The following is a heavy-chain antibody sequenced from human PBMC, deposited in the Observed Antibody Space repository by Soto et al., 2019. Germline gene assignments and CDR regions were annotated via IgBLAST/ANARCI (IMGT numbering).Heavy chain of an antibody. CDR2: INSDGSST. Sequence: EVQLVESGGGLVQPGGSLRLSCAASGFTFSSYWMHWVRQAPRKGLVWVSRINSDGSSTSYADSVKGRFTISRDNAKNTLYLQMNSLRAEDTAVYYCARAGLDSSGWYSVGYAFDIWGQGTMVTVSS. D-gene: IGHD6-19*01. J-gene: IGHJ3*02. V-gene: IGHV3-74*01. CDR1: GFTFSSYW. CDR3: ARAGLDSSGWYSVGYAFDI.